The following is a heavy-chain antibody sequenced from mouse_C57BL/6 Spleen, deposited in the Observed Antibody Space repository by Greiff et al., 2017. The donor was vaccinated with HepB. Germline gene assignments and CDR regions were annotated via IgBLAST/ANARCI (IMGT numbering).Heavy chain of an antibody. D-gene: IGHD3-2*02. V-gene: IGHV1-53*01. CDR1: GYTFTSYW. CDR2: INPSNGGT. CDR3: AREAQVPFGY. J-gene: IGHJ3*01. Sequence: QVQLQQPGTELVQPGASVKLSCKASGYTFTSYWMHWVKQRPGQGLEWIGNINPSNGGTNYNDKFKSKATLTVDKPSSTAYMQLSSLTYEDSAVYYCAREAQVPFGYWGQGTLVTVAA.